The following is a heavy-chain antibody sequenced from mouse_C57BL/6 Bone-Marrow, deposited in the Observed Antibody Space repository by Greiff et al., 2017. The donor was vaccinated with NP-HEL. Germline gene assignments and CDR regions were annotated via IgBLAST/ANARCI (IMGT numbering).Heavy chain of an antibody. D-gene: IGHD2-2*01. CDR2: IDPETGGT. CDR3: TRGGYDKGY. V-gene: IGHV1-15*01. J-gene: IGHJ2*01. Sequence: QVHVKQSGAELVRPGASVTLSCKASGYTFTDYEMHWVKQTPVHGLEWIGAIDPETGGTAYNQKFKGKAILTADKSSSTAYMELRSLTSEDSAVYYCTRGGYDKGYWGQGTTLTVSS. CDR1: GYTFTDYE.